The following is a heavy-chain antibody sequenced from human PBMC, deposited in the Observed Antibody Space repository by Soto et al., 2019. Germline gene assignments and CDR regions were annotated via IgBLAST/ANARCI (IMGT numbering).Heavy chain of an antibody. J-gene: IGHJ3*02. CDR1: GGSISSGGYY. CDR3: ARGFRNIMITLGGVTFDI. V-gene: IGHV4-31*03. CDR2: IYYSGST. Sequence: SETLSLTCTVSGGSISSGGYYWSWIRQHPGKGLEWIGYIYYSGSTYYNPSLKSRVTISVDTSKNQFSLKLSSVTAADTAVYYCARGFRNIMITLGGVTFDIWGQGKMVTVSS. D-gene: IGHD3-16*01.